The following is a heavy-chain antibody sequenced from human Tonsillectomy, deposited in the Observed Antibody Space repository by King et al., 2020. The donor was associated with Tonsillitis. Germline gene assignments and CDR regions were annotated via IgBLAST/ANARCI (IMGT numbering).Heavy chain of an antibody. CDR1: GYSITSGYY. CDR3: ARGFWALTGPNFDY. CDR2: IYHSGST. V-gene: IGHV4-38-2*01. J-gene: IGHJ4*02. Sequence: HVQLQESGPGLMKPSETLSLTCAVSGYSITSGYYWGWIRQPPGKGLEWIGNIYHSGSTYYNPSLKSRVTISVDTSKNQFSLKLSSVTAADTAVYYCARGFWALTGPNFDYWGQGTLVTVSS. D-gene: IGHD3-3*01.